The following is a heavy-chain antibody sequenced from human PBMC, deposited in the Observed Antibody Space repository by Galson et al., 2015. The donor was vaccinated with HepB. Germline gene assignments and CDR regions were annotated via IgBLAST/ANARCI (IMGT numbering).Heavy chain of an antibody. CDR3: ARDTDSSGWLSENWFDP. CDR1: GFTFSSYG. J-gene: IGHJ5*02. D-gene: IGHD6-19*01. V-gene: IGHV3-48*04. CDR2: ISSSSSTI. Sequence: LRLSCAASGFTFSSYGMHWVRQAPGKGLEWVSYISSSSSTIYYADSVKGRFTISRDNAKNSLYLQMNSLRAEDTAVYYCARDTDSSGWLSENWFDPWGQGTLVTVSS.